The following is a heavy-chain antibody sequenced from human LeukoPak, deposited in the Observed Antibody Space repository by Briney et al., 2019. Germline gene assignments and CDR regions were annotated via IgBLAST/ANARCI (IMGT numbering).Heavy chain of an antibody. Sequence: SETLSLTCTVSGGSISSGDYYWGWIRQPPGKGLEWIGYIYYSGSTYYNPSLKSRVTISVDTSKNQFSLKLSSVTAADTAVYYCARDGVEGFDYWGQGTLVTVSS. D-gene: IGHD3-3*01. J-gene: IGHJ4*02. CDR3: ARDGVEGFDY. V-gene: IGHV4-30-4*01. CDR1: GGSISSGDYY. CDR2: IYYSGST.